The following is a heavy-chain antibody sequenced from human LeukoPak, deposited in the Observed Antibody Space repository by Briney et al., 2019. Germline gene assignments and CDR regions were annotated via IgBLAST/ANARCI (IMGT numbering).Heavy chain of an antibody. J-gene: IGHJ3*02. CDR3: ATRSGHGYRGNYGAFDI. CDR1: GFIFSDRY. CDR2: TNNKADGYTT. D-gene: IGHD4-23*01. Sequence: HTGGSLRLSCAPSGFIFSDRYMDWVRQAPGKGLEWVGRTNNKADGYTTEYAASVRGRFTISRDDSDNSLYLQMNSLKSEDTAVYYCATRSGHGYRGNYGAFDIWGQGTVVAVS. V-gene: IGHV3-72*01.